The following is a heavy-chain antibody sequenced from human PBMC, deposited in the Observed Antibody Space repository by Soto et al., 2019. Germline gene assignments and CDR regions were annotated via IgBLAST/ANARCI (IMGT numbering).Heavy chain of an antibody. CDR2: IYHTGST. Sequence: QVQLQESGPGLVKPSETLSLTCTVSGGSVSSGYYYWSWIRQPPKKGLEWIGYIYHTGSTNYNPALKSRVTISADTSKNQCSLKLSSMTAADTAVYYCARYNYGLDYWGQGTLVTVSS. CDR1: GGSVSSGYYY. J-gene: IGHJ4*02. CDR3: ARYNYGLDY. D-gene: IGHD5-18*01. V-gene: IGHV4-61*01.